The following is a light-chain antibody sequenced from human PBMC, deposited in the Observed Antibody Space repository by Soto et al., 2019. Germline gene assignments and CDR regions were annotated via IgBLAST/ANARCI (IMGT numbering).Light chain of an antibody. CDR1: TSNIGTNA. CDR2: YSN. V-gene: IGLV1-47*01. Sequence: QSVLTQSASASGTPGQRVTISCSEGTSNIGTNAVYWFQLLPGTAPKLLIYYSNHRPSGISDRFSGSKSGTSASLAISGFRPEDEADYYCAAWDDRLRGYVFATGTKVTVL. J-gene: IGLJ1*01. CDR3: AAWDDRLRGYV.